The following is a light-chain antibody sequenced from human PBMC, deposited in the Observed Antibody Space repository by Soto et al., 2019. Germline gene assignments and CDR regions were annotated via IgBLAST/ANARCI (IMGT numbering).Light chain of an antibody. CDR2: DAS. J-gene: IGKJ2*01. CDR3: QQYNSDSMYT. CDR1: QSISSW. V-gene: IGKV1-5*01. Sequence: DIQMTQSPSTLSASVGDRVTITCRASQSISSWLAWYQQKPGKAPKLLIYDASSLESGVPSRFSGSVSGTEFTLTISSLQPDDFATYYCQQYNSDSMYTFGQGTKREIK.